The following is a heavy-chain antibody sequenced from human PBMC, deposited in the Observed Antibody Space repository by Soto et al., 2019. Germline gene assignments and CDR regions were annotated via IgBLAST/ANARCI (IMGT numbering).Heavy chain of an antibody. J-gene: IGHJ4*01. V-gene: IGHV4-31*03. CDR2: IYYSGST. CDR3: TSGHSSPAGLAEADTISYLDY. Sequence: QVQLQESGPGLVKPSQTLSLTCTVSGGSISSGGYYWSWIRQHPGKGLEWIGNIYYSGSTYYNPSLKSRVTTSVDTFKNEFSLKLSVVTPAAAAKSYCTSGHSSPAGLAEADTISYLDYWAHGTTLVVSS. CDR1: GGSISSGGYY. D-gene: IGHD2-15*01.